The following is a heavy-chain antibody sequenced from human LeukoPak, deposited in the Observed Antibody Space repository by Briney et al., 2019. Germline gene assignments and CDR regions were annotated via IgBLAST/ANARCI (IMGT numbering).Heavy chain of an antibody. CDR1: GFTFSSYW. CDR2: INSDGSST. D-gene: IGHD4-17*01. V-gene: IGHV3-74*01. Sequence: GGSLRLSCAASGFTFSSYWMHWVRQALGKGLVWVSRINSDGSSTSYADSVKGRFTISRDNAKNTLYLQMNSLRAEDTAVYYCARGPYGDHNFDYWGQGTLVTVSS. CDR3: ARGPYGDHNFDY. J-gene: IGHJ4*02.